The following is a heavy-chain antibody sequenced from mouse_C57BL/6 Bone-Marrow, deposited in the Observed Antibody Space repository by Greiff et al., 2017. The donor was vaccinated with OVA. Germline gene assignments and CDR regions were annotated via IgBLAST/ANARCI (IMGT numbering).Heavy chain of an antibody. V-gene: IGHV5-6*01. CDR3: ARLLTPFAD. CDR2: ISTGGGYT. J-gene: IGHJ3*01. CDR1: GFTFSSYG. D-gene: IGHD4-1*01. Sequence: EVKVVESGGDLVKPGGSLKLSCAASGFTFSSYGMSWVRQTPDKRLEWVATISTGGGYTYYPDSVKGRFTISRDNAKTTLYLQLSRLKSEDTAMYYCARLLTPFADWGQGTLVTVSA.